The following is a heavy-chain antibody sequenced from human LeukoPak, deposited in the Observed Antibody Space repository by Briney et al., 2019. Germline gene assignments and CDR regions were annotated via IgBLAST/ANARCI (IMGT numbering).Heavy chain of an antibody. CDR2: IYPGDSDT. J-gene: IGHJ4*02. CDR3: ARTTMVRGVTRHFDY. CDR1: GDSFTSYW. Sequence: GESLTISCKGSGDSFTSYWIGWVRQMPGKGLEWMGIIYPGDSDTRYSPSFQGQVTISADKSISTAYLQWSSLKASDTAMYYCARTTMVRGVTRHFDYWGQGTLVTVSS. V-gene: IGHV5-51*01. D-gene: IGHD3-10*01.